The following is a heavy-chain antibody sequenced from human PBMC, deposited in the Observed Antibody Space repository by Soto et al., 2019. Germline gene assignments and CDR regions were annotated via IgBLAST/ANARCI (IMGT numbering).Heavy chain of an antibody. CDR2: IYSGGST. Sequence: GGSLRLSCAASGFTVSSNYMSWVRQAPGKGLEWVSVIYSGGSTYYADSVKGRFTISRDNSTAYLQMNNLRPEDTAVYFCARWNGFGDSWGQGSLVTVSS. D-gene: IGHD1-1*01. CDR1: GFTVSSNY. J-gene: IGHJ4*02. CDR3: ARWNGFGDS. V-gene: IGHV3-53*01.